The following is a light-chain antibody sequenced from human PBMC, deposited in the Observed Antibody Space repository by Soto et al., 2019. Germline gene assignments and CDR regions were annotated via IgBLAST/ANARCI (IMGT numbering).Light chain of an antibody. CDR2: AAS. Sequence: AIRMTQSPSSFSASTGDRVTITCRASQGISSYLAWYQQKPGKAPKLLIYAASILQSGVPSRFSGSGSGTDFTLTISCLQSEDFATYYGQQYYSYPWTFGQGTKVEIK. CDR1: QGISSY. J-gene: IGKJ1*01. V-gene: IGKV1-8*01. CDR3: QQYYSYPWT.